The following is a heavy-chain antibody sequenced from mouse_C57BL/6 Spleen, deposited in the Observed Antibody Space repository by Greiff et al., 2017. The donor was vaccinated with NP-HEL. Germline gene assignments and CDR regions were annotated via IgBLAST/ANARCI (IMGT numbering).Heavy chain of an antibody. D-gene: IGHD2-1*01. Sequence: VQLQQPGAELVMPGASVKLSCKASGYTFTSYWMHWVKQRPGQGLEWIGEIDPSDSYTNYNQKFKGKSTLSIDKSSSTAYMQLSSLTSEDSAVYYCANLLLDYWGQGTTLTVSS. CDR1: GYTFTSYW. CDR3: ANLLLDY. V-gene: IGHV1-69*01. J-gene: IGHJ2*01. CDR2: IDPSDSYT.